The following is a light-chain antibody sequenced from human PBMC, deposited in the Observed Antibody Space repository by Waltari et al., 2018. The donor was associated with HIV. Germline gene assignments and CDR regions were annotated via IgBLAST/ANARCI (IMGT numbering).Light chain of an antibody. Sequence: QSALTQPASVAGSLGQSITISCTGTSSDVGGYNYVSWYPQHNSGKAPRLIIFEVSSRPSGVSNSFSGSKSCFTASLTISVLQSDDEADYYCSSYTSGSTRVFGGGTKLTVL. CDR1: SSDVGGYNY. CDR2: EVS. V-gene: IGLV2-14*03. J-gene: IGLJ3*02. CDR3: SSYTSGSTRV.